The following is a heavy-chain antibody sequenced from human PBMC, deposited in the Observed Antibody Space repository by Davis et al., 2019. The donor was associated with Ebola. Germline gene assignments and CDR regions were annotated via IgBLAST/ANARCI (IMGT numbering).Heavy chain of an antibody. CDR3: ARDLRAAAAGTFIDY. CDR2: INAGNGNT. Sequence: ASVKVSCKASGYTFTSYAMHWVRQAPGQRLEWMGWINAGNGNTKYSQKFQGRVTITRDTSASTAYMELSSLRSEDTAVYYCARDLRAAAAGTFIDYWGQGTLVTVSS. D-gene: IGHD6-13*01. J-gene: IGHJ4*02. CDR1: GYTFTSYA. V-gene: IGHV1-3*01.